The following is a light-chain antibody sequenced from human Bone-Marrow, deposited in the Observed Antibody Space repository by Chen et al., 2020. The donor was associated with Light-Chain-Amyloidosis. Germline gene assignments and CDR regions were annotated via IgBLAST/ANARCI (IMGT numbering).Light chain of an antibody. J-gene: IGLJ3*02. V-gene: IGLV3-21*02. CDR2: DDS. CDR3: QVWDRSSDRPV. CDR1: NIGSTS. Sequence: SYVLTHPSSVSAAPADTATIACGGHNIGSTSVHWYQQTPGQAPLLVAYDDSDRPSGIPERLSGSNSGNTATLTSRRVEAGDEADYYCQVWDRSSDRPVFGGGTKLTVL.